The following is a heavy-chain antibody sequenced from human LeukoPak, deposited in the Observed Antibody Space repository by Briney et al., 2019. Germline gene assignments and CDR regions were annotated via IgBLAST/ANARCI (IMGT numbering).Heavy chain of an antibody. CDR2: ISYDGSNN. CDR3: ARDAYYYDSLIGDY. V-gene: IGHV3-30*01. J-gene: IGHJ4*02. CDR1: GFTFSSYA. Sequence: PGGSLRLSCAASGFTFSSYAMHWVRESPGNGLEWVAVISYDGSNNYYADSVKGRFTISRDNSKHTLYLQMNSLRAEVTAVYYCARDAYYYDSLIGDYWGQGTLVTVSS. D-gene: IGHD3-22*01.